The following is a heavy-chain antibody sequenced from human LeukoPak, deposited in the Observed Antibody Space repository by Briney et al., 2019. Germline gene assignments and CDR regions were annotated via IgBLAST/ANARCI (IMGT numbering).Heavy chain of an antibody. Sequence: PSETLSLTCAVYGVSFSGYYWSWIRQPPGKGLEWIGEINHSGSTNYNPSLKSRVTISVDTSKNQFSLKLSSVTAADTAVYYCAREGSYPAFDIWGQGTMATVSS. V-gene: IGHV4-34*01. CDR3: AREGSYPAFDI. CDR2: INHSGST. CDR1: GVSFSGYY. D-gene: IGHD3-10*01. J-gene: IGHJ3*02.